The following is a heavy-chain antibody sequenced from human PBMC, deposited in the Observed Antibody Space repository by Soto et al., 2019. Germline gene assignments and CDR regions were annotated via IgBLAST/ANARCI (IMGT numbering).Heavy chain of an antibody. CDR2: INPSGGST. CDR3: ARVSGYDYYYYGMDV. CDR1: GYTFTSYY. Sequence: VSCKASGYTFTSYYTHWVRQAPGQGLEWMGIINPSGGSTSYAQKFQGRVTMTRDTSTSTVYMELSSLRSEDTAVYYCARVSGYDYYYYGMDVWGQGTTVTVSS. D-gene: IGHD5-12*01. V-gene: IGHV1-46*01. J-gene: IGHJ6*02.